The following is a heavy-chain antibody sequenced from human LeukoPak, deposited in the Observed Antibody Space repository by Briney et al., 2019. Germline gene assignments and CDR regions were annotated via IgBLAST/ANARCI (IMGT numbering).Heavy chain of an antibody. Sequence: GGSLRLSCAASGFTFSNYAMGCVRQAPGKGLEWVSTIRDRGAYGFYADSVKGRFTISRDNSNNLFYCKMNNLRAEHTAEYYCPKRARYNSARATGFDSWGQGTQVTVSS. D-gene: IGHD6-19*01. CDR3: PKRARYNSARATGFDS. J-gene: IGHJ4*02. CDR2: IRDRGAYG. V-gene: IGHV3-23*01. CDR1: GFTFSNYA.